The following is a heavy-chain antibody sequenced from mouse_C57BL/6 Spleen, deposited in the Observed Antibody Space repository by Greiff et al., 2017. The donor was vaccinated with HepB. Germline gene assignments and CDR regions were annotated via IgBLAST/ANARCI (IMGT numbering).Heavy chain of an antibody. J-gene: IGHJ2*01. CDR3: ARGVYYYGSSLDY. CDR2: ISSGSSTI. Sequence: EVNVVESGGGLVKPGGSLKLSCAASGFTFSDYGMHWVRQAPEKGLEWVAYISSGSSTIYYADTVKGRFTISRDNAKNTLFLQMTSLRSEDTALYYCARGVYYYGSSLDYWGQGTPPTVSS. V-gene: IGHV5-17*01. CDR1: GFTFSDYG. D-gene: IGHD1-1*01.